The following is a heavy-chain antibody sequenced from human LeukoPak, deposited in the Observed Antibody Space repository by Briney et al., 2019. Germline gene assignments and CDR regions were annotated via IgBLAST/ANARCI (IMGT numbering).Heavy chain of an antibody. V-gene: IGHV4-31*01. D-gene: IGHD3-10*01. J-gene: IGHJ5*02. Sequence: PSETLSLTCTGSGRSISSGGYYSGCIRQHPGKGLGWFGYIYYSGSTYYNRSLKRLLNISLDTSNTQFSLQLTSATAADTAVYYCARDRGIMVRGVIAHWFDPWGQGTLVTVSS. CDR3: ARDRGIMVRGVIAHWFDP. CDR2: IYYSGST. CDR1: GRSISSGGYY.